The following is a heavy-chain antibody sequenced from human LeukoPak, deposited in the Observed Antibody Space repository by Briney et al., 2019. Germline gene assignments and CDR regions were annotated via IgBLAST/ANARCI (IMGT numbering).Heavy chain of an antibody. CDR1: GGSFSGYY. CDR2: INHSGST. D-gene: IGHD2-8*01. Sequence: SETLSLTCAVYGGSFSGYYWSWIRQPPGKGLEWIGEINHSGSTNYNPSLKSRVTISVDTSKNQFSLKLSSVTAADTAVYYCARVLIAYCTNGVCSQIYYFDYWGQGTLVTVSS. V-gene: IGHV4-34*01. J-gene: IGHJ4*02. CDR3: ARVLIAYCTNGVCSQIYYFDY.